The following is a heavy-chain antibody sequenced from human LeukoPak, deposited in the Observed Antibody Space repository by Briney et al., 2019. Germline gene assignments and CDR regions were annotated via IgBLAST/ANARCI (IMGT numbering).Heavy chain of an antibody. J-gene: IGHJ4*02. CDR1: GFTLSSYG. V-gene: IGHV3-21*01. CDR2: ISSSSSYI. D-gene: IGHD4-17*01. Sequence: PGGSLRLSCAASGFTLSSYGMHWVRQAPGKGLEWVSSISSSSSYIYYADSVKGRFTISRDNAKNSLYLQMNSLRAEDTAVYYCVMTTVTTMSQWGQGTLVTVSS. CDR3: VMTTVTTMSQ.